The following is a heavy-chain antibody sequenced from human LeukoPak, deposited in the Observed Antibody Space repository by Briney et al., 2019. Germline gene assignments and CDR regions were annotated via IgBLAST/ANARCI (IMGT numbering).Heavy chain of an antibody. Sequence: PSGTLSLTCTVSGGSISSGSYYWSWIRQPPGKGLEWIGEINHSGSTNYNPSLKSRVTISVDTSKNQFSLKLSPVTAADTAVYYCARGAGVRNVVVPAAISKNNWFDPWGQGTLVTVSS. CDR1: GGSISSGSYY. J-gene: IGHJ5*02. D-gene: IGHD2-2*02. V-gene: IGHV4-39*07. CDR2: INHSGST. CDR3: ARGAGVRNVVVPAAISKNNWFDP.